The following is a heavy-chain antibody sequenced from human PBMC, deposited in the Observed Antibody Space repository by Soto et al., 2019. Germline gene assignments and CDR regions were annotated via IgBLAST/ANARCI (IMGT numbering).Heavy chain of an antibody. CDR1: GGSISSSSYY. CDR2: IYYSGST. J-gene: IGHJ3*02. Sequence: QLQLQESGPGLVKPSETLSLTCTVSGGSISSSSYYWGWIRQPPGKGLEWIGSIYYSGSTYYNPSLKSGVTLSVETSKNPFSLKLSSVTAAETAVYYCARHRGGSGSYYRAFGIWGQGTMVPVSS. CDR3: ARHRGGSGSYYRAFGI. D-gene: IGHD3-10*01. V-gene: IGHV4-39*01.